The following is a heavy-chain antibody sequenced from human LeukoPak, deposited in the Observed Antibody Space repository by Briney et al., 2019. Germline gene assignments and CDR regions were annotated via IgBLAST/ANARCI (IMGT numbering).Heavy chain of an antibody. CDR1: GFTFISYA. J-gene: IGHJ3*02. D-gene: IGHD3-22*01. V-gene: IGHV3-23*01. CDR2: ISGGAGST. CDR3: AREGYDSSGHLSSGAFDI. Sequence: PGGSLRLSCAASGFTFISYAMSWVRQAPGKGLEWVSGISGGAGSTHHADSVRGRFAISRDTSRNTLYLQMNSLRADDTAVYYCAREGYDSSGHLSSGAFDIWGHGTMVTVSS.